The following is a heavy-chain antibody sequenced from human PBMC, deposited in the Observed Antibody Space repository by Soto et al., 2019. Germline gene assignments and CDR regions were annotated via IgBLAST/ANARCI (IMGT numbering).Heavy chain of an antibody. V-gene: IGHV4-59*12. CDR3: ARLQQLAPWGNYYYYYGMDV. CDR1: GGSISSYY. D-gene: IGHD6-13*01. J-gene: IGHJ6*02. Sequence: SETLSLTCTVSGGSISSYYWSWIRQPPGKGLEWIGYIYYSGSTNYNPSLKSRVTISVDTSKNQFSLKLSSVTAADTAVYYCARLQQLAPWGNYYYYYGMDVWGQGTTVTVSS. CDR2: IYYSGST.